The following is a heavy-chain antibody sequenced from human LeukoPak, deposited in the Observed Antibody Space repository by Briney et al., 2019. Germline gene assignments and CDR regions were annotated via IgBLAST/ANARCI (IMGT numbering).Heavy chain of an antibody. D-gene: IGHD3-9*01. V-gene: IGHV3-30-3*01. CDR3: ARDLASELRYFDWLSNYYYYGMDV. J-gene: IGHJ6*02. CDR1: GFTFSSYA. CDR2: ISYDGSNK. Sequence: GGSLRLSCAASGFTFSSYAMHWVRQAPGKGLEWVAVISYDGSNKYYADSVKGRFTISRDHSKNTLYLQMNSLRAEDTAVYYCARDLASELRYFDWLSNYYYYGMDVWGQGTTVTVSS.